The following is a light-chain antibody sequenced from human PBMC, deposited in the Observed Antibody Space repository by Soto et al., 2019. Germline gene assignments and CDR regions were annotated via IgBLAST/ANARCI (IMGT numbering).Light chain of an antibody. CDR2: DVS. CDR1: QSVTSY. J-gene: IGKJ1*01. CDR3: QQYET. V-gene: IGKV3-11*01. Sequence: EIVLTQSPATLSLSPGERATLSCRASQSVTSYLAWYQQKPGQAPRLLIYDVSNRATGIPDRFSGSGSGTDFTPTISRLEPEDFAVYYCQQYETFGQGTKVDIK.